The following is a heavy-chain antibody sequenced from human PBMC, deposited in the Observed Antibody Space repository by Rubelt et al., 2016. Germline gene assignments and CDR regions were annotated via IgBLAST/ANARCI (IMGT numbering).Heavy chain of an antibody. Sequence: LEWVSAISGSGGSTYYADSVKGRFTISRDNSKNTLYLQMNSLRAEDTAVYYCARGLVRMDFWSGNTPDAFDIWGQGTMVTVSS. D-gene: IGHD3-3*01. V-gene: IGHV3-23*01. CDR2: ISGSGGST. CDR3: ARGLVRMDFWSGNTPDAFDI. J-gene: IGHJ3*02.